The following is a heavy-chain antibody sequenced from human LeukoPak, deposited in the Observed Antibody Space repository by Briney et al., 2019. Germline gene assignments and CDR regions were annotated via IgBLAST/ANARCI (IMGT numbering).Heavy chain of an antibody. CDR2: IRDKPHDYAT. CDR1: GFTVSSNY. V-gene: IGHV3-73*01. Sequence: GGSLRLSCAASGFTVSSNYMSWVRQAPGKGLEWVGRIRDKPHDYATAYGASVKGRFTISRDDSKNTAYLQMNSLKTEDTAVYYCSRVDTTIVTGSMDVWGQGTTVTVSS. CDR3: SRVDTTIVTGSMDV. D-gene: IGHD5-18*01. J-gene: IGHJ6*02.